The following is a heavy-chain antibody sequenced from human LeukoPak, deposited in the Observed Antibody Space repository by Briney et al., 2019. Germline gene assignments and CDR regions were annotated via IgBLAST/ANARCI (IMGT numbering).Heavy chain of an antibody. CDR2: IYHSGST. CDR3: ARVWGGVYYFDY. V-gene: IGHV4-30-2*01. CDR1: GGSISSGGYS. J-gene: IGHJ4*02. Sequence: SETLSLTCAVSGGSISSGGYSWSWIRQPPGKGLEWIGYIYHSGSTYYNPSLKSRVTISVDTSKNQFSLKLSSVTAADTAVYYCARVWGGVYYFDYWGQGTLVTVSS. D-gene: IGHD3-16*01.